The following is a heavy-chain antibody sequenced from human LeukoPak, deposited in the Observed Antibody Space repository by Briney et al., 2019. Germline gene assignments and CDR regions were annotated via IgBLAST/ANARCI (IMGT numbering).Heavy chain of an antibody. J-gene: IGHJ4*02. CDR1: GFTFSSYS. CDR3: AKGGYCSGGSCYAVGPTDLYFDY. V-gene: IGHV3-21*04. CDR2: ISSSSSYI. D-gene: IGHD2-15*01. Sequence: GGSLRLSCAASGFTFSSYSMNWVRQAPGKGLEWVSSISSSSSYIYYADSVKGRFTISRDNSKNTLYLQMNSLRAEDTAVYYCAKGGYCSGGSCYAVGPTDLYFDYWGQGTLVTVSS.